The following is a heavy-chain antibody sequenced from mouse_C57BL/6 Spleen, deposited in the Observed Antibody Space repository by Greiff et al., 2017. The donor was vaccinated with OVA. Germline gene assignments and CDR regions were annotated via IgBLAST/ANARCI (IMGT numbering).Heavy chain of an antibody. D-gene: IGHD2-14*01. CDR3: ARGGGTVYFDY. CDR2: ISYDGSN. Sequence: VQLKESGPGLVKPSQSLSLTCSVTGYSITSGYYWNWIRQFPGNKLEWMGYISYDGSNNYNPSLKNRISITRDTSKNQFFLKLNSVTTEDTATYYCARGGGTVYFDYWGQGTTLTVSS. CDR1: GYSITSGYY. V-gene: IGHV3-6*01. J-gene: IGHJ2*01.